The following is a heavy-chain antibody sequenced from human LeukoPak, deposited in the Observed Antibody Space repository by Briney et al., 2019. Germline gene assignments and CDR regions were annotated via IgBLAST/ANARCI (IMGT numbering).Heavy chain of an antibody. CDR3: ARERGYHYDSSGYRNWFDP. J-gene: IGHJ5*02. CDR1: GGSISSYY. V-gene: IGHV4-4*07. CDR2: IYTSGST. Sequence: PSETLSLTCTVSGGSISSYYWSWIRQPAGKGLEWIGRIYTSGSTNYNPSLKSRVTMSVDTSKNQFSLKLSSVTAADTAVYYCARERGYHYDSSGYRNWFDPWGQGTLVTVSS. D-gene: IGHD3-22*01.